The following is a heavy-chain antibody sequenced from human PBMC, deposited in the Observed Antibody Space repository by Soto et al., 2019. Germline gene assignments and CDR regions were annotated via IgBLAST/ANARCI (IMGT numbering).Heavy chain of an antibody. CDR1: GDSVTNGFYY. CDR2: ISAAGTT. J-gene: IGHJ5*02. D-gene: IGHD3-9*01. Sequence: LQLQESGPGLVRPSETLSLTCTVSGDSVTNGFYYWVWVRQPPGKGLEWIASISAAGTTFHSSALQSRVSITIDMSKNQFSLTLTSMTAADTSIYYIASLSPWTGNWFDPWGQGTLVSVSS. CDR3: ASLSPWTGNWFDP. V-gene: IGHV4-39*01.